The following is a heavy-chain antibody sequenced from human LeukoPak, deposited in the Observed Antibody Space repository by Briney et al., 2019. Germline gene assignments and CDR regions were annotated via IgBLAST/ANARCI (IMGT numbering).Heavy chain of an antibody. D-gene: IGHD6-19*01. J-gene: IGHJ4*02. CDR2: INHSGST. Sequence: SETLSLTCAVYGGSFSGYYWSWIRQPPGKGLEWIGEINHSGSTNYNPSLKSRVTISVDTSKNQFSLKLSSVTAADTAVYYCARGIGISGRYRGYFDYWGQGTLVTVSS. CDR3: ARGIGISGRYRGYFDY. CDR1: GGSFSGYY. V-gene: IGHV4-34*01.